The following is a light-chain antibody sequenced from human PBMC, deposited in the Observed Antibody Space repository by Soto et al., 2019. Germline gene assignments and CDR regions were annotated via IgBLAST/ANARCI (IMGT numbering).Light chain of an antibody. CDR1: QSVLYSSNNKNY. CDR2: WAS. Sequence: DIVMTQSPDSLAVSLGERATINCKSSQSVLYSSNNKNYLAWYQQKPGHPPKLLIYWASTRESGVPDRFSGSGSGTDFTLTISSLQAEDVAVYYCQQYFSSPFTLGPWTKVAIK. J-gene: IGKJ3*01. V-gene: IGKV4-1*01. CDR3: QQYFSSPFT.